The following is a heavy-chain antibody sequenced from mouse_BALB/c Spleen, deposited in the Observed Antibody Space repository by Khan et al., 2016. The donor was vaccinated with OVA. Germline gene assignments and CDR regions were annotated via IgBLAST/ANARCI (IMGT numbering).Heavy chain of an antibody. J-gene: IGHJ4*01. CDR1: GFTFSDYG. Sequence: EVELVESGGGFVQPGGSRKLSCAASGFTFSDYGMAWVRQAPGKGPEWVAFMSNLAYSIYYADTVTGRFTISRENAKNTLYLEMSSLRSEDTAMYYCARSWAMDYWGQGTSVTVSS. V-gene: IGHV5-15*02. CDR3: ARSWAMDY. CDR2: MSNLAYSI.